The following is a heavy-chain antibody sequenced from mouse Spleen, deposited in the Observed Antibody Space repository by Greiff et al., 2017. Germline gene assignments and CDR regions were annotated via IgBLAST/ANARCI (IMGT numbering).Heavy chain of an antibody. CDR3: VRDSSGYWGAY. CDR1: GYTFTSYT. CDR2: INPSSGYT. V-gene: IGHV1-4*01. Sequence: VQLQQSGAELARPGASVKMSCKASGYTFTSYTMHWVKQRPGQGLEWIGYINPSSGYTKYNQKFKDKATLTADKSSSTAYMQLSSLTSEDSAVYYCVRDSSGYWGAYWGQGTLVTVSA. D-gene: IGHD3-2*01. J-gene: IGHJ3*01.